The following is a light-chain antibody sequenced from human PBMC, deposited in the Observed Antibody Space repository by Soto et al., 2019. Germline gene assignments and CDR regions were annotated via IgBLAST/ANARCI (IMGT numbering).Light chain of an antibody. V-gene: IGLV2-8*01. CDR2: EVS. J-gene: IGLJ1*01. CDR1: SSDVGGYNY. Sequence: QSVLTQPPSASGSPGQSVTISCTGTSSDVGGYNYVSWYQQQPGKAPKLMIYEVSERPSGVPDRFSGSKSSNTASLTVSGLQAGDEADYYCSSYAGSNNFVFGTGTKVTVL. CDR3: SSYAGSNNFV.